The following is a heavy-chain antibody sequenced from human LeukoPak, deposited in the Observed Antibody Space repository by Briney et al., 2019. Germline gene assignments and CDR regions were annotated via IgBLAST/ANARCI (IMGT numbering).Heavy chain of an antibody. CDR3: ARDDYYDSSGYYSGDFDI. D-gene: IGHD3-22*01. J-gene: IGHJ3*02. CDR1: GFTFSSYS. Sequence: GGSLRLSCAASGFTFSSYSMNWVRQAPGEGLEWVSSISSGSRYIYYADSVKGRFTISRDNAKNSLYLQMNSLRAEDTAVYYCARDDYYDSSGYYSGDFDIWGQGTMVTVSS. CDR2: ISSGSRYI. V-gene: IGHV3-21*01.